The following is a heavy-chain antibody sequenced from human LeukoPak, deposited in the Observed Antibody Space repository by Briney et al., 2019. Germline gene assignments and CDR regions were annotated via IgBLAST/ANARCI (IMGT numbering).Heavy chain of an antibody. CDR3: ARPACSSTSCPLKWHWFDP. CDR2: IYYSGST. V-gene: IGHV4-39*01. CDR1: GGSISSSSYY. Sequence: SETLSLTCTVSGGSISSSSYYWGWIRRPPGKGLEWIGSIYYSGSTYYNPSLKSRVTISVDTSKNQFSLKLSSVTAADTAVYYCARPACSSTSCPLKWHWFDPWGQGTLVTVSS. D-gene: IGHD2-2*01. J-gene: IGHJ5*02.